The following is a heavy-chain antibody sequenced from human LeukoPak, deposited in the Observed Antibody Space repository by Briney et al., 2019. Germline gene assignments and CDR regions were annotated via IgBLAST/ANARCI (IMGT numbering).Heavy chain of an antibody. CDR1: GGSFSGYY. CDR3: ARERTLGYCSGGSCYTVDY. Sequence: SETLSLTCAVYGGSFSGYYWSWIRQPPGKGLEGIGEINHSGSTNYNPSLKSRVTISVDTSKNQFSLKLSSVTAADTAVYYCARERTLGYCSGGSCYTVDYWGQGTLVTVSS. J-gene: IGHJ4*02. CDR2: INHSGST. V-gene: IGHV4-34*01. D-gene: IGHD2-15*01.